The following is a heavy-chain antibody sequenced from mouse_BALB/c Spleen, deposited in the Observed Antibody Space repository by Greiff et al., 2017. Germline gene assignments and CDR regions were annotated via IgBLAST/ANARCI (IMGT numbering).Heavy chain of an antibody. J-gene: IGHJ3*01. CDR3: ARRGANWEAY. CDR1: GYTFTSYW. CDR2: IDPSDSET. Sequence: QVQLQQPGAELVRPGASVKLSCKASGYTFTSYWMNWVKQRPGQGLEWIGMIDPSDSETHYNQMFKDKATLAVDKSSSTAYMQLSSLTSEDAAVCGGARRGANWEAYWGQGTLVTVSA. V-gene: IGHV1-61*01. D-gene: IGHD4-1*01.